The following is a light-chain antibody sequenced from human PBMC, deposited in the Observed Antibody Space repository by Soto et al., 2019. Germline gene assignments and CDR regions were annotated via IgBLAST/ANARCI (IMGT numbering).Light chain of an antibody. J-gene: IGLJ1*01. Sequence: QSVLTQPPSASGFPGQSVTISCTGTSSDVGYYDYVSWYQQHPGKAPKLVIYEVTKRPSGVPDRVYASKSGNTASLTVSGLRAEDEADYYCSSYAGSNNFVFGSGTKLTVL. CDR2: EVT. V-gene: IGLV2-8*01. CDR3: SSYAGSNNFV. CDR1: SSDVGYYDY.